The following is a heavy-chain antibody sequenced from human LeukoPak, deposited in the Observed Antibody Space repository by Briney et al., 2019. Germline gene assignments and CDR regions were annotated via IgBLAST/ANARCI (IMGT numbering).Heavy chain of an antibody. J-gene: IGHJ4*02. CDR3: ARGMIVPRGFDY. D-gene: IGHD3-22*01. CDR2: ISSSSSYI. CDR1: GFTFSSYS. Sequence: GGSLRLSCAASGFTFSSYSMNWVRQAPGKGLEWVSSISSSSSYIYYADSVKGRFTISRDNAKNSLYLQMNSLRAEDTAVYYCARGMIVPRGFDYWGQGTLVTVSS. V-gene: IGHV3-21*01.